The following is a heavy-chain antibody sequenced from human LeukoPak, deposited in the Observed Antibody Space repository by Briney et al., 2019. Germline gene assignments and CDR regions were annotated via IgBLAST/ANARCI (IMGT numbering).Heavy chain of an antibody. Sequence: SETLSLTCTVSGGSISVGDYYWGWVRQPPGKGLEWVGSMSYSGRIFYNPSLKRRVTISVHTSKNQFSLDLSSVTAADTAKYFCVRHDYDILTGYTINWFDPWGPGTLVTVSS. V-gene: IGHV4-39*01. CDR3: VRHDYDILTGYTINWFDP. CDR2: MSYSGRI. D-gene: IGHD3-9*01. CDR1: GGSISVGDYY. J-gene: IGHJ5*02.